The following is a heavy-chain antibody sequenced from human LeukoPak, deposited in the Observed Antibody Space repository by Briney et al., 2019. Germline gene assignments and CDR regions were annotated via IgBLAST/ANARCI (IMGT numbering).Heavy chain of an antibody. Sequence: SGTLSLTCAVSGGSISSNNWWSWVRQPPGKGLEWIGEIYHSGSTNYNPSLKSRVTISVDKSKNQFSLKLSSVTAADTAVYYCARALSGSYTSRYDDAFDIWGQGTMVTVSS. V-gene: IGHV4-4*02. J-gene: IGHJ3*02. D-gene: IGHD1-26*01. CDR1: GGSISSNNW. CDR2: IYHSGST. CDR3: ARALSGSYTSRYDDAFDI.